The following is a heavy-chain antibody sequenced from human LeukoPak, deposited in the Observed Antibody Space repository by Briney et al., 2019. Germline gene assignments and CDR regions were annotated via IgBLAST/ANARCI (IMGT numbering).Heavy chain of an antibody. V-gene: IGHV4-39*01. CDR3: ARLSMAITEGAFDI. J-gene: IGHJ3*02. CDR1: GGSISSSSYY. CDR2: IYYSGST. D-gene: IGHD1-14*01. Sequence: PSETLSLTCTVSGGSISSSSYYWGWIRQPPGKGLEWIGSIYYSGSTYYNPSLKSRVTISVDTSKNQFSLKLSSVTAADTAVYYCARLSMAITEGAFDIWGQGTMVTVSS.